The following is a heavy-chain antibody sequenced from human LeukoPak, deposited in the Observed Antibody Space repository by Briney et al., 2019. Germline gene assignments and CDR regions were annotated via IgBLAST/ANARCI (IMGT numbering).Heavy chain of an antibody. V-gene: IGHV4-34*01. CDR3: ARGKSGYDRGGYYYYYMDV. Sequence: SETLSPTCAVYGGSFSGYFWSWIRQPPGQGLEWIGEINHSGSTNYNPSLKSRVTISVDTSKNQFSLKLSSVTAADTAVYYCARGKSGYDRGGYYYYYMDVWGKGTTVTVSS. D-gene: IGHD5-12*01. CDR2: INHSGST. J-gene: IGHJ6*03. CDR1: GGSFSGYF.